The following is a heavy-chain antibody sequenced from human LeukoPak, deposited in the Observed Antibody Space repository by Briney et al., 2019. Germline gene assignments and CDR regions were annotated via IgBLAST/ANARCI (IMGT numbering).Heavy chain of an antibody. CDR3: AKDIQLST. J-gene: IGHJ3*01. CDR2: IASSGGST. V-gene: IGHV3-23*01. D-gene: IGHD5-24*01. Sequence: GGSLRLSCAASGFTFSSAAMTRVRQAPGKGLEWVSLIASSGGSTYYADSVKGRFTISRDNSKNTLSLQMNSLRVEDTAIYYCAKDIQLSTWGLGTMVTVSS. CDR1: GFTFSSAA.